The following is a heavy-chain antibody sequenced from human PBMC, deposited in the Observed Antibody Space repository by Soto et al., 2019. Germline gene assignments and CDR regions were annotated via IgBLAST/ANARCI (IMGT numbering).Heavy chain of an antibody. Sequence: QINLIESGPTLVKPTQTLTLTCTFSGFSLSTSGAAVGWVRQPPGRALEWLALIYWDGDKRYNASLGNRLTITKDTSMIQVVPPLTIVDPADTATYYWAHRATMTIFGLIIDNGIWFDPWGQGTRVIVSS. CDR2: IYWDGDK. J-gene: IGHJ5*02. V-gene: IGHV2-5*02. D-gene: IGHD3-3*01. CDR3: AHRATMTIFGLIIDNGIWFDP. CDR1: GFSLSTSGAA.